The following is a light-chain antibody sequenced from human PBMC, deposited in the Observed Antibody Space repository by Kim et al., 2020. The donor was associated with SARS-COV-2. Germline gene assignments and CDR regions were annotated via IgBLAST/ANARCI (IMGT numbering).Light chain of an antibody. Sequence: APGKTDRITCGGNNIGSKSVLWYQQKPGQAPVLVIYYDSDRPSGIPARFSGSNSGNTATLTISRVEAGDEADYYCQVWDSSSDHPVFGGGTKRTVL. CDR2: YDS. J-gene: IGLJ3*02. CDR1: NIGSKS. CDR3: QVWDSSSDHPV. V-gene: IGLV3-21*04.